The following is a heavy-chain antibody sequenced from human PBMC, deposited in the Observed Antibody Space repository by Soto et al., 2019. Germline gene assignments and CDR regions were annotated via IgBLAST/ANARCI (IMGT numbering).Heavy chain of an antibody. Sequence: QLQLQESGPGLVKPSETLSLTCTVSGGSISSSSYYWGWIRKPPGKGLEWIGSIYYSGGTYYNPALMSRVTISVDTSKNQFSLKLSSVTAADTAVYYCARSQRGSKGGWFDPWGQGTLVTVSS. D-gene: IGHD1-26*01. CDR1: GGSISSSSYY. CDR3: ARSQRGSKGGWFDP. CDR2: IYYSGGT. V-gene: IGHV4-39*01. J-gene: IGHJ5*02.